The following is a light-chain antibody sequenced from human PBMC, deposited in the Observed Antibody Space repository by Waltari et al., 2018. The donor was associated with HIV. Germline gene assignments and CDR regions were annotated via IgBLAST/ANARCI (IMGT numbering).Light chain of an antibody. CDR2: RNN. CDR1: SSNIGSNY. CDR3: AAWDDTRGGLWV. J-gene: IGLJ3*02. V-gene: IGLV1-47*01. Sequence: PGQRVTISCFGSSSNIGSNYVYWYQQLPGTAPKLLIYRNNQRPSGVPDRFSGSKSGTSASLAISGLRSEDEGDYSCAAWDDTRGGLWVFGGGTKVTVL.